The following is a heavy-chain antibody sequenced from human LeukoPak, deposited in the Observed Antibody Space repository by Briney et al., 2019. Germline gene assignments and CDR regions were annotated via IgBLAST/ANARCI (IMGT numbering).Heavy chain of an antibody. V-gene: IGHV4-38-2*01. Sequence: SETLSLTCDVSGYSIRSHYYWGWIRQPPGKGLEWIGSIYHSGSTYYNPSLKSRVTISVDTSKNQFSLKLSSVTAADTAVYYCARSVSYSFDYWGQGTLVTVSS. CDR2: IYHSGST. CDR1: GYSIRSHYY. D-gene: IGHD1-26*01. J-gene: IGHJ4*02. CDR3: ARSVSYSFDY.